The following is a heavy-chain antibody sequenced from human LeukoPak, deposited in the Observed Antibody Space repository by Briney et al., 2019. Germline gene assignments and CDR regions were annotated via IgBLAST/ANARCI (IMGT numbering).Heavy chain of an antibody. CDR2: IKRKPVGGTT. CDR1: GFTVSSNN. V-gene: IGHV3-15*01. Sequence: AGGPLSFSCEASGFTVSSNNLSWVGQAPGKGLNGVGRIKRKPVGGTTDYAAPVKGRFTISRDDSKNTLYLQMNSLKTEDTAVYYCTTCPSITIFGVVTQDYYGMDVWGQGTTVTVSS. CDR3: TTCPSITIFGVVTQDYYGMDV. J-gene: IGHJ6*02. D-gene: IGHD3-3*01.